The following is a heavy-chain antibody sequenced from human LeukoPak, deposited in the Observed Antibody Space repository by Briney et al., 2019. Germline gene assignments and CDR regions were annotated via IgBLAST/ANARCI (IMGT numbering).Heavy chain of an antibody. J-gene: IGHJ4*02. CDR3: ASSTSIYSNYYFDY. D-gene: IGHD4-11*01. V-gene: IGHV1-69*13. CDR2: IIPIFGTA. Sequence: SVKVSCKASGGTFSSYAISWVRQAPRQGLEWMGGIIPIFGTANYAQKFQGRVTITADESTSTAYMELSSLRSEDTAVYYCASSTSIYSNYYFDYWGQGTLVTVSS. CDR1: GGTFSSYA.